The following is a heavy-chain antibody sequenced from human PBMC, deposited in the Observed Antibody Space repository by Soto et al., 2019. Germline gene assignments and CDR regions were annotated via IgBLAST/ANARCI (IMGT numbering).Heavy chain of an antibody. CDR2: ISYDGNNK. CDR1: GFIFSTYG. J-gene: IGHJ4*02. V-gene: IGHV3-30*18. D-gene: IGHD4-17*01. Sequence: PGGSLRLSCAASGFIFSTYGMHWVRQAPGKGLEWLSVISYDGNNKYYADFVKGRFIISRDNSKNTLLMQMDSLSTEDTAVYYCDKDPHVTSITTVGDWGQGTLVTVSS. CDR3: DKDPHVTSITTVGD.